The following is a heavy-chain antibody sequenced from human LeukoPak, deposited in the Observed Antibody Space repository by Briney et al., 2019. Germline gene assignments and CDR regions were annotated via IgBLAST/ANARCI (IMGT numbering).Heavy chain of an antibody. CDR2: ISGSGGST. D-gene: IGHD1-14*01. V-gene: IGHV3-23*01. Sequence: GGSLRLSCAASRFTFNNYAMNWVRQAPGKGLEWVSAISGSGGSTYYADSVKGRFTISRDNSKNTLYLQMNSLRAEDTAVYYCAKPARTDYADYWGQGTLVTVSS. CDR1: RFTFNNYA. J-gene: IGHJ4*02. CDR3: AKPARTDYADY.